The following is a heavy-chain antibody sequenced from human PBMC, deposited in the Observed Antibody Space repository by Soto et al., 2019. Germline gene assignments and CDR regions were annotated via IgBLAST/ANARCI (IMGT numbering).Heavy chain of an antibody. D-gene: IGHD6-19*01. CDR1: GFSFSNHG. V-gene: IGHV3-33*01. CDR3: ARDHGISTSGWYSGY. J-gene: IGHJ4*02. CDR2: IWYDGSNK. Sequence: PGGSLRLSCAASGFSFSNHGMHWVRQAPGKGLEWVAIIWYDGSNKYYADSVKGRFTISRDNSKNTLYLQMNSLRAEDTAVYYCARDHGISTSGWYSGYWGQGTLVTVSS.